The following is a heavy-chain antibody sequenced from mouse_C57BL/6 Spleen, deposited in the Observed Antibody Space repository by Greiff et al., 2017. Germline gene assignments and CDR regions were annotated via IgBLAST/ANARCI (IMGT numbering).Heavy chain of an antibody. Sequence: EVQLQESGPELVKPGASVKISCKASGYSFTGYYMNWVKQSPEKSLEWIGEINPSTGGTTYNQKFKAKATLTVDKSSSTAYMQLKSLTSEDSAVXYCARDGDFDYWGQGTTLTVSS. CDR2: INPSTGGT. J-gene: IGHJ2*01. CDR3: ARDGDFDY. CDR1: GYSFTGYY. V-gene: IGHV1-42*01.